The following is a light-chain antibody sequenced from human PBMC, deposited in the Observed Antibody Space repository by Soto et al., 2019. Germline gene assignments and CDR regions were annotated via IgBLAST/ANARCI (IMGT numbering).Light chain of an antibody. CDR3: SSYTSSDTYV. CDR2: DVT. CDR1: SSDVGGYNY. Sequence: QSVLTQPASVSGSPGQSIAISCTGTSSDVGGYNYVSWYQQHPGKAPKLMIHDVTNRPSGVSNRFSGSKSGNTASLTISGLQTEDEADYYCSSYTSSDTYVFGTWTKVTVL. J-gene: IGLJ1*01. V-gene: IGLV2-14*01.